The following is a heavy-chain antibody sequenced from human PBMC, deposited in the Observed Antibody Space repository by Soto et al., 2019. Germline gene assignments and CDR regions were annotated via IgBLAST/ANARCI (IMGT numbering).Heavy chain of an antibody. CDR2: INHSGST. D-gene: IGHD6-6*01. J-gene: IGHJ5*02. CDR3: AREEAARWFDP. V-gene: IGHV4-34*01. CDR1: GGSFSGYY. Sequence: KPSETLSLTCAVYGGSFSGYYWSWIRQPPGKGLEWIGEINHSGSTNYNPSLKSRVTISVDTSKNQFSLKLSSVTAADTAVYYCAREEAARWFDPWGQGTLVTVSS.